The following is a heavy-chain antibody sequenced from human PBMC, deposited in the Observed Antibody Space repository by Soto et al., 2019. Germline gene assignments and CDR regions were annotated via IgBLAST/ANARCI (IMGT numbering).Heavy chain of an antibody. D-gene: IGHD3-10*01. CDR3: AGASWFGELLYHHNWFDP. V-gene: IGHV4-4*07. J-gene: IGHJ5*02. CDR1: GGSISSYY. CDR2: IYTSGST. Sequence: TSETLSLTCTVSGGSISSYYWSWIRQPAGKGLEWIGRIYTSGSTNYNPSLKSRVTMSVDTSKNQFSLKLSSVTAADTAVYYCAGASWFGELLYHHNWFDPWGQGTLVTVST.